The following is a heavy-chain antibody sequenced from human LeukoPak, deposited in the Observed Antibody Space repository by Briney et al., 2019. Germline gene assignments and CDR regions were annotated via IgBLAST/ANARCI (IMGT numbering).Heavy chain of an antibody. CDR3: AISTTVTRGDAFDI. Sequence: GGSLRLSCAASGFTFSSYEMNWVRQAPGKGLEWVSYISSSGSTIYYADSVKGRFTISRDNAKNSLYLQMNSLRAEDTAVYYCAISTTVTRGDAFDIWGQGTMVTVSS. CDR2: ISSSGSTI. V-gene: IGHV3-48*03. CDR1: GFTFSSYE. D-gene: IGHD4-17*01. J-gene: IGHJ3*02.